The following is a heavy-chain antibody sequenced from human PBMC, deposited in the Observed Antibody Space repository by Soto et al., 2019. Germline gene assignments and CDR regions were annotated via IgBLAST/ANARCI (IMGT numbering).Heavy chain of an antibody. D-gene: IGHD3-22*01. J-gene: IGHJ2*01. CDR2: ISGSGGST. V-gene: IGHV3-23*01. Sequence: EVQLLESGGGWVQPGGSLSLSCAASGFTFSSYAMSWVRQAPGKGLEWVSAISGSGGSTYYADSVKGRFTISRDNSKNTLYLQMNSLRAEDTAVYYCAKGAVDSSGYYYVASWYFDLWGRGTLVTVSS. CDR3: AKGAVDSSGYYYVASWYFDL. CDR1: GFTFSSYA.